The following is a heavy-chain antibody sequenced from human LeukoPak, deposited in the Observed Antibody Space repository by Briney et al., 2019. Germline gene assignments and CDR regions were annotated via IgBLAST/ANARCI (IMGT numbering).Heavy chain of an antibody. D-gene: IGHD5-12*01. J-gene: IGHJ4*02. V-gene: IGHV3-53*01. CDR3: ARDNRGYSGYDTSRGYYFDY. CDR2: IYSGGST. CDR1: GFTFSSYG. Sequence: PGGSLRLSCAAPGFTFSSYGMHWVRQAPGKGLEWVSVIYSGGSTYYADSVKGRFTISRDNSKNTLYLQMNSLRAEDTAVYYCARDNRGYSGYDTSRGYYFDYWGQGTLVTVSS.